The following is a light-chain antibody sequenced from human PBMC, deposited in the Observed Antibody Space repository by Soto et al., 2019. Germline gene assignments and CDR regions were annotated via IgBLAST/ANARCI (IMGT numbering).Light chain of an antibody. V-gene: IGKV1-5*01. Sequence: DIQMTQSPSTLSASVGDRVTINCRASQSISSWLAWYQQKPGKAPKLLIHEASRLESGVPSRFSGSESGTEFTLTISGLHAEDFATYYCQQYTNFPLTFGGGTKVEIK. CDR3: QQYTNFPLT. CDR1: QSISSW. CDR2: EAS. J-gene: IGKJ4*01.